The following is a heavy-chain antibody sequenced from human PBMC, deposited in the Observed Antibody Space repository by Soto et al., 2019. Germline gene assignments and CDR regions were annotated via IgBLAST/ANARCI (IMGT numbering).Heavy chain of an antibody. D-gene: IGHD6-19*01. CDR2: ISGSGGST. CDR3: AKVLEDSSGWYLSSYYMDV. Sequence: PGGSLRLSCAASGFTFSSYAMSWVRQAPGKGLEWVSAISGSGGSTYYADSVKGRFTISRDNSKNTLYLQMNSLRAEDTAVYYCAKVLEDSSGWYLSSYYMDVWGKGTTVTVSS. J-gene: IGHJ6*03. V-gene: IGHV3-23*01. CDR1: GFTFSSYA.